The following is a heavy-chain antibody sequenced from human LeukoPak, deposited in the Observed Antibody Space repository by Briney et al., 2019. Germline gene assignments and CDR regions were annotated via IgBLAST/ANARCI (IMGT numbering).Heavy chain of an antibody. J-gene: IGHJ4*02. CDR1: GFTFSNAC. D-gene: IGHD5-18*01. Sequence: PGGSLRLSCAASGFTFSNACMSWVRQAPGKGLEWVGHIKSKTDGGTTDFAAPVKGRFTISRDDSENTLFLQMNSLKTEDTAVYYCTTVTWIQLWLPDYWGQGTLVTVSS. CDR2: IKSKTDGGTT. CDR3: TTVTWIQLWLPDY. V-gene: IGHV3-15*01.